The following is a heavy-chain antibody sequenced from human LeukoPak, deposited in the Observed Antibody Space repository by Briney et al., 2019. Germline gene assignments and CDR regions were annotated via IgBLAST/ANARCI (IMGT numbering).Heavy chain of an antibody. D-gene: IGHD6-19*01. J-gene: IGHJ4*02. CDR3: ARGAEISVAGKTEFDY. CDR2: INHSGST. Sequence: SEPLSLTCAVYGGSFSCYYWSWIRPPPGKGLEWIGEINHSGSTNYNPSLKSRVTISVDTSKNQFSLKLSSVTAADTAVYYCARGAEISVAGKTEFDYWGQGTLVTVSS. V-gene: IGHV4-34*01. CDR1: GGSFSCYY.